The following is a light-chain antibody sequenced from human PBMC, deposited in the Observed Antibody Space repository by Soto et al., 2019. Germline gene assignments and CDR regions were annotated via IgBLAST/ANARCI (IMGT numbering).Light chain of an antibody. CDR2: GAS. CDR3: QQYGSSPPYT. CDR1: QSVSSSY. J-gene: IGKJ2*01. V-gene: IGKV3-20*01. Sequence: EIVLTQSPGTLYLSPGERATLSCRASQSVSSSYLAWYQHKPGQAPRLLIYGASSRATGIPDRFSGSGSATDFTLTISRLEPEDFAVYYCQQYGSSPPYTFGQGTKLEIK.